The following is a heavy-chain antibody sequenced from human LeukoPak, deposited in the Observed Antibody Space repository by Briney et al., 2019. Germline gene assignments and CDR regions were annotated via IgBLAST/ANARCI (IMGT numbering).Heavy chain of an antibody. Sequence: SVKVSCKPSVDTFSIYTICWVPHAPGPGLEWMGGINHIFDITNSAQTFQGRVTITADKSTSTAYMELSSLRSEDTAVYYCARDDGPKEQWLVRTPNYYYGMDVWGKGTTVTVSS. D-gene: IGHD6-19*01. CDR2: INHIFDIT. CDR1: VDTFSIYT. V-gene: IGHV1-69*10. CDR3: ARDDGPKEQWLVRTPNYYYGMDV. J-gene: IGHJ6*04.